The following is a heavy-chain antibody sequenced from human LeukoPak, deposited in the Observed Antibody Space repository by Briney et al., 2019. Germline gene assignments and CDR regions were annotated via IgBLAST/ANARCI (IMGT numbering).Heavy chain of an antibody. CDR3: ARGRGAARFVTIEFDY. D-gene: IGHD6-6*01. Sequence: SETLSLTCAVYGGSFSGYHWSWIRQPPGKGLEWMGEINHRGSTNYNPPLQSRVTMSVDTSKNQFCLKLSSVTAADTAVYYCARGRGAARFVTIEFDYWGQGALVTVSS. V-gene: IGHV4-34*01. CDR2: INHRGST. J-gene: IGHJ4*02. CDR1: GGSFSGYH.